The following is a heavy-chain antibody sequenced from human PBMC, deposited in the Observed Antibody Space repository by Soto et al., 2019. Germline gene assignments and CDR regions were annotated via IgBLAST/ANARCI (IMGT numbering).Heavy chain of an antibody. V-gene: IGHV3-21*06. CDR1: GFTFTRFS. CDR3: ARESEDLTSNFDY. Sequence: GGSLRLSCAASGFTFTRFSMNWVRQAPGKGLEWVSSISSTTNYIYYGDSMKGRFTISRDNAKNSLYLEMNSLRAEDTAVYYCARESEDLTSNFDYWGQGTLVTVSS. CDR2: ISSTTNYI. J-gene: IGHJ4*02.